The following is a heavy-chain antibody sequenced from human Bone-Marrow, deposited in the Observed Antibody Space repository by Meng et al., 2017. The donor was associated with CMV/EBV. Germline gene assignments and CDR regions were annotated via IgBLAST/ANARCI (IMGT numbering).Heavy chain of an antibody. CDR3: ARDASFYYDSSGYYFAY. CDR2: IIGYNGVT. Sequence: DTFTKYGFSWVRLAPGQSLEWMGWIIGYNGVTNYAQKFKGRVTMTIDASTSTAYLDLRSLTSADTAVYYCARDASFYYDSSGYYFAYWGQGSLVTVSS. V-gene: IGHV1-18*01. D-gene: IGHD3-22*01. CDR1: DTFTKYG. J-gene: IGHJ4*02.